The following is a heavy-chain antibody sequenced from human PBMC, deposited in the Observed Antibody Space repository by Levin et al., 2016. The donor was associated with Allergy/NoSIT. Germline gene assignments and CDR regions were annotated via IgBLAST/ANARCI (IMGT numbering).Heavy chain of an antibody. V-gene: IGHV3-72*01. D-gene: IGHD5-12*01. Sequence: GESLKISCVVSGFTFRYFAMSWIRQAPGKGLEWVGRATTKANSYKTDYASSVRGRFTISRDDSKNSVYLQINTLKTEDTAVYYCGRDSGYGSYLDYWGQGTLVTVSS. CDR1: GFTFRYFA. CDR3: GRDSGYGSYLDY. J-gene: IGHJ4*02. CDR2: ATTKANSYKT.